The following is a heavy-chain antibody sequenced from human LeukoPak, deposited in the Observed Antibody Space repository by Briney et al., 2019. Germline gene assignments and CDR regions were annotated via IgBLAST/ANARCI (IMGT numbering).Heavy chain of an antibody. Sequence: PGGSLRLSCAASGFTFSSYSMYWVRQAPGKGLEWVSSISSSSSYIYYADSVKGRFTISRDNAKNSLYLQMNSLRAEDTAVYYCARDGVVVAATSDYWGQGTLVTVSS. CDR1: GFTFSSYS. CDR3: ARDGVVVAATSDY. V-gene: IGHV3-21*01. D-gene: IGHD2-15*01. J-gene: IGHJ4*02. CDR2: ISSSSSYI.